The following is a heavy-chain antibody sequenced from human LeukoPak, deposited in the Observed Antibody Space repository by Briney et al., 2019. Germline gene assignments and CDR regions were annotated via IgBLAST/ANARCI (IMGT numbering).Heavy chain of an antibody. CDR2: ISGSGGST. D-gene: IGHD1-26*01. Sequence: GGSLRLSCAASGFTFTSYAMSWVRRAPGKGLEWVSAISGSGGSTYYADSVKGRFTISRDNSKNTLYLQMNSLRAEDTAVYYCAKGRWEQSFAFDYWGQGTLVTVSS. J-gene: IGHJ4*02. CDR3: AKGRWEQSFAFDY. V-gene: IGHV3-23*01. CDR1: GFTFTSYA.